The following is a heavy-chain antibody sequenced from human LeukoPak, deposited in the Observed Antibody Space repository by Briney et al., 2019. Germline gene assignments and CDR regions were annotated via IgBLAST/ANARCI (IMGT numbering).Heavy chain of an antibody. Sequence: GGSLRLSCAASGFTFSSYWMSWVRQAPGKGLEWVSYISSSDSTIYYADSVKGRFTISRDNSKNTLYLQMNSLRPEDTAVYYCAKNSGSYAHYFDYWGQGTLVTVSS. V-gene: IGHV3-48*01. J-gene: IGHJ4*02. CDR3: AKNSGSYAHYFDY. D-gene: IGHD1-26*01. CDR2: ISSSDSTI. CDR1: GFTFSSYW.